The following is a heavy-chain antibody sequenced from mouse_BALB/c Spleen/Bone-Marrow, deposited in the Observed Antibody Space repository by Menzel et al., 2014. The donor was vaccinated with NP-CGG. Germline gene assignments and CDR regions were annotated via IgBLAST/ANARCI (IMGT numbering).Heavy chain of an antibody. CDR1: GFSLTTYG. J-gene: IGHJ4*01. Sequence: VMLVESGPGLVQPSQSLSITCTVSGFSLTTYGVHWVRQSPGKGLEWLGVIWSGGNTDYNAAFISRLSISKDNSKSQVFFKMNSLQANDTAIYYCARNSPIYYDYEGYAMDYWGQGTSVTVSS. D-gene: IGHD2-4*01. CDR2: IWSGGNT. V-gene: IGHV2-2*02. CDR3: ARNSPIYYDYEGYAMDY.